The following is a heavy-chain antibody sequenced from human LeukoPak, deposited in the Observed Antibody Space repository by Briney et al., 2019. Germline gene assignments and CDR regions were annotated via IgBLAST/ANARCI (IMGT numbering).Heavy chain of an antibody. CDR1: GGSFSGYY. CDR3: ARVRAPYYYDSRDY. D-gene: IGHD3-22*01. Sequence: SETLSLTCAVYGGSFSGYYWRWIRQPPAKGLEWIGEINHSGSTNYNPSLKSRVTISVDTFKTQFSLKLSSVTAADTAVYYCARVRAPYYYDSRDYWGQGTLVTVSS. CDR2: INHSGST. V-gene: IGHV4-34*01. J-gene: IGHJ4*02.